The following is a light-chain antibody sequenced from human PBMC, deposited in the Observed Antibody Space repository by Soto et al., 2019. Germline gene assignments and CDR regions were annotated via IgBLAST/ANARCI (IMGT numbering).Light chain of an antibody. V-gene: IGKV3-11*01. CDR3: QQRENSSPIT. CDR1: QSVNRY. Sequence: NGLTRSPRRLWVSPGERATLAWRSSQSVNRYLAWYKQKPGQVPRLIIYDTSNRATGIPARFSGSGSGTDFTLTIRSLETEDLAVDYCQQRENSSPITFGKGTRLAI. CDR2: DTS. J-gene: IGKJ5*01.